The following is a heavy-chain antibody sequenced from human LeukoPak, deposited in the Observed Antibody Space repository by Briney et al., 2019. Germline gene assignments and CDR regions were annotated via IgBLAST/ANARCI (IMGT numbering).Heavy chain of an antibody. CDR3: AGDQLALNALNI. D-gene: IGHD1-1*01. CDR1: GGSMSSHY. V-gene: IGHV4-59*11. Sequence: SETLSLTCTVSGGSMSSHYWSWIRQPPGKGLEWLGYISYIGSTNYSPSLKSRVTISVDTSKNQFSLRLSSVTAADTAVYFCAGDQLALNALNIWGQGTMVSVSS. CDR2: ISYIGST. J-gene: IGHJ3*02.